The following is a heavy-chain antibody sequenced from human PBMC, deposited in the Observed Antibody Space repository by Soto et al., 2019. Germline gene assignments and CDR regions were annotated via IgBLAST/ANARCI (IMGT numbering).Heavy chain of an antibody. Sequence: QVQLQESGPGLVKPSETLSLTCTVSGGTISRYYWSWIRQPPGKGLEWIGYMYNTGSTVYNPSFKCRVNISVDTCKNQFSLKLKSVTAADTAVYYCARDLWGYCGTDCYPLDVWGQGTTVTVSS. J-gene: IGHJ6*02. V-gene: IGHV4-59*01. CDR2: MYNTGST. CDR1: GGTISRYY. D-gene: IGHD2-21*02. CDR3: ARDLWGYCGTDCYPLDV.